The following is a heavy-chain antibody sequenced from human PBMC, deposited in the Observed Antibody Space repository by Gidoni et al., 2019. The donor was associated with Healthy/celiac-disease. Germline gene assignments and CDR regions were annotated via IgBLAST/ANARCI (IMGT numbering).Heavy chain of an antibody. CDR1: GFTFSNAW. D-gene: IGHD3-22*01. CDR2: IKSKTDGGTT. J-gene: IGHJ4*02. CDR3: TTDPYYYDSSGYYRGEN. V-gene: IGHV3-15*01. Sequence: EVQLVESGGGLVKPGGSLRLSCAASGFTFSNAWMSWVRQAPGKGLEWVGRIKSKTDGGTTDYAAPVKGRFTISRDDSKNTLYLQMNSLKTEDTAVYYCTTDPYYYDSSGYYRGENWGQGTLVTVSS.